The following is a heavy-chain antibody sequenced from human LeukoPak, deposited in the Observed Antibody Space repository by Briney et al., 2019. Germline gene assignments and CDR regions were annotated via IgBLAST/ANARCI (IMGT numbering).Heavy chain of an antibody. D-gene: IGHD4-17*01. CDR2: ISSSSSTI. CDR1: GFTFSSYS. J-gene: IGHJ4*02. Sequence: GGSLRLSCGASGFTFSSYSVNWVRQAPGKGLEWVSYISSSSSTIYYADSVKGRFTISRDNAKNSLYLQMNSLRPEDTAVYYCARAGGYVTTQCRFDYWGQGTLVTVSS. CDR3: ARAGGYVTTQCRFDY. V-gene: IGHV3-48*04.